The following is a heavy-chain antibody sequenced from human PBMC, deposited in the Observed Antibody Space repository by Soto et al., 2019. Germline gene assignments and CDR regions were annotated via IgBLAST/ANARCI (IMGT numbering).Heavy chain of an antibody. CDR2: INAGNGNT. Sequence: QVQLVQSGAEVKKPGASVKVSCKASGYTFTSYAMHSVSQAPGQRLERIGWINAGNGNTKYSQKLQGRVTITKDTSASTAYMELSSLRAEDTAVDYCARGTTMNRALDYWGQVTLVTVSS. CDR3: ARGTTMNRALDY. J-gene: IGHJ4*02. CDR1: GYTFTSYA. D-gene: IGHD1-1*01. V-gene: IGHV1-3*01.